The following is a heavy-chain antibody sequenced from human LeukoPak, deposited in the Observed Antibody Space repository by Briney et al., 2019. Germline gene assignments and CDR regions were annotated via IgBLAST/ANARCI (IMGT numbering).Heavy chain of an antibody. D-gene: IGHD1-26*01. CDR1: GFTFSSYG. V-gene: IGHV3-30*18. Sequence: GGSLRLSCAASGFTFSSYGMHWVRQAPGKGLEWVALISYDGSNKYYADSVKGRFTISRDNSKNTLYLQMNSLRAKDTAVYYCAKARASTDDYYYYGMDVWGQGTTVTVSS. CDR3: AKARASTDDYYYYGMDV. CDR2: ISYDGSNK. J-gene: IGHJ6*02.